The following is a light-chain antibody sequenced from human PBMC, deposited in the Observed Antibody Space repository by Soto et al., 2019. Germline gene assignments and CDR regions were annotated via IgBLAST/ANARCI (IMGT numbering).Light chain of an antibody. CDR1: GSDVGAYNL. CDR2: DVY. V-gene: IGLV2-14*01. J-gene: IGLJ1*01. Sequence: QSALTQPASVSGSPGQSITISCAGTGSDVGAYNLVSWYQQHPGKAPKLIIYDVYNRPSGVSHRFSGSKSGDTASLTISGLQAEDEADYYCTSYTSSTPFYVFGTGTKVTVL. CDR3: TSYTSSTPFYV.